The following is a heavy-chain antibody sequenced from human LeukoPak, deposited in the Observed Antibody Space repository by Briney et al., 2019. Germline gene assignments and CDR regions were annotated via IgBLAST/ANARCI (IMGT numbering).Heavy chain of an antibody. V-gene: IGHV4-34*01. Sequence: PSETLSLTCAVYGGSFSGYYWSWIRQPPGKGLEWIGEINHSGSTNYNPSLKSRVTISVDTSKNQFSLKLSSVTAADTAVYYCARYRTRRGGIAVAGRGDAFDIWGQGTMVTVSS. D-gene: IGHD6-19*01. CDR1: GGSFSGYY. CDR3: ARYRTRRGGIAVAGRGDAFDI. J-gene: IGHJ3*02. CDR2: INHSGST.